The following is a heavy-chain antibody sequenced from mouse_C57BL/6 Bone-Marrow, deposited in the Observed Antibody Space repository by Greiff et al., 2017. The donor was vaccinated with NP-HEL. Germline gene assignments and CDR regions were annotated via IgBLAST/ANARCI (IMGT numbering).Heavy chain of an antibody. Sequence: VHVKQSGPELVKPGASVKISCKASGYSFTDYNMNWVKQSNGKSLEWIGVINPNYGTTSYNQKFKGKATLTVDQSSSTAYMQLNSLTSEDSAVYYCANDWDASYWYFDVWGTGTTVTVSS. J-gene: IGHJ1*03. V-gene: IGHV1-39*01. CDR1: GYSFTDYN. D-gene: IGHD4-1*01. CDR2: INPNYGTT. CDR3: ANDWDASYWYFDV.